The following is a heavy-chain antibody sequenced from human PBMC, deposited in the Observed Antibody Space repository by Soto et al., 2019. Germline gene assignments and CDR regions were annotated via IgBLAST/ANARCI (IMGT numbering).Heavy chain of an antibody. CDR2: ISSSDTTI. CDR3: ASEGDYSESSGYFLREAFEV. Sequence: QVQLVESGGGLVKPGGSLRLSCAASGFTFSDYYMSWIRQAPGKGLEWISYISSSDTTIDYADSVKGRFTISRDNAKNSLYLEMTSLRAEATAVYYCASEGDYSESSGYFLREAFEVWGQGTMVTVSS. J-gene: IGHJ3*01. D-gene: IGHD3-22*01. V-gene: IGHV3-11*01. CDR1: GFTFSDYY.